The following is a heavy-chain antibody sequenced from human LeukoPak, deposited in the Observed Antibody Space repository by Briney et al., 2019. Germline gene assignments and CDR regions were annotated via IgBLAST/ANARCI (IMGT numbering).Heavy chain of an antibody. CDR2: VYYNGNT. D-gene: IGHD3-3*01. CDR3: ARGRGILEWLPNYFDY. Sequence: SETLSLTCLVSGEPISSYYWSWIRQAPGRGPEYIGNVYYNGNTNYNPSLKSRVAISVDASKNQFSLKLSSVTAADTAVYYCARGRGILEWLPNYFDYWGQGTLVTVSS. J-gene: IGHJ4*02. CDR1: GEPISSYY. V-gene: IGHV4-59*01.